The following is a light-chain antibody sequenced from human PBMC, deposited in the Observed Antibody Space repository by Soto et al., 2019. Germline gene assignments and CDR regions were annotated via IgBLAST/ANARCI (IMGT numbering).Light chain of an antibody. CDR3: SSYTSSSTVV. Sequence: QSVLTQPASVSGSPGQSITISCTGTSSDFGGYNYVSWYQQHPGKAPKLMIYEVSNRPSGVSNRFSGSKSDNTASLTISGLQAEDEADYYCSSYTSSSTVVFGGGTKLTVL. CDR2: EVS. V-gene: IGLV2-14*01. J-gene: IGLJ2*01. CDR1: SSDFGGYNY.